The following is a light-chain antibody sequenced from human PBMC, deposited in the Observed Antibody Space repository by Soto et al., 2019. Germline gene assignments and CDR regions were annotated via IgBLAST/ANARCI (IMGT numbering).Light chain of an antibody. Sequence: SYELTQPPSVSVAPGKTARITCGANNIGSRSVHWYQQKPGQAPVLVIYYNSDRPFGIPERFSASNSGSTATLTISRVEAGDEADYYCQVWDSGSDHVFGTGTKLTVL. J-gene: IGLJ1*01. CDR1: NIGSRS. CDR3: QVWDSGSDHV. V-gene: IGLV3-21*04. CDR2: YNS.